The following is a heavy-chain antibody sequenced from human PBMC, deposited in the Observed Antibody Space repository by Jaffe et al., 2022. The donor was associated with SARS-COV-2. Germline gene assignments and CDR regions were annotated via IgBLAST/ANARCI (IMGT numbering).Heavy chain of an antibody. Sequence: QVQLVQSGAEVKKPGASVKVSCKASGYTFTSYYMHWVRQAPGQGLEWMGIINPSGGSTSYAQKFQGRVTMTRDTSTSTVYMELSSLRSEDTAVYYCARGPCSSTSCYIPYGMDVWGQGTTVTVSS. CDR1: GYTFTSYY. D-gene: IGHD2-2*02. CDR2: INPSGGST. CDR3: ARGPCSSTSCYIPYGMDV. V-gene: IGHV1-46*01. J-gene: IGHJ6*02.